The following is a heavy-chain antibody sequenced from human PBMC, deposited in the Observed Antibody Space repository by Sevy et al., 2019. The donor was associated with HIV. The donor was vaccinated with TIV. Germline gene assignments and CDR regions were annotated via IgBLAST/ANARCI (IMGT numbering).Heavy chain of an antibody. CDR3: RGVGTTTAFDY. CDR2: ISGSGGST. D-gene: IGHD1-26*01. CDR1: GFIFNSYA. J-gene: IGHJ4*02. Sequence: GGSLRLSCAASGFIFNSYAMNWVRQAPGKGLEWVSSISGSGGSTYYAYSVKGRVTISRNNFRRTMDLKMNSLRAEDTAVYYCRGVGTTTAFDYWGQGTLVTVSS. V-gene: IGHV3-23*01.